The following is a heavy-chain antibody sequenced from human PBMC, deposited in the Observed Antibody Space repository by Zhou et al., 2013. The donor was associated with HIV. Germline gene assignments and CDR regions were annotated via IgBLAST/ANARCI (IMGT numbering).Heavy chain of an antibody. J-gene: IGHJ4*02. CDR2: IIPILGIA. Sequence: QVQLVQSGAEVKKPGSSVKVSCKASGGTFSSYAISWVRQAPGQGLEWMGRIIPILGIANYAQKFQGRVTITADKSTSTAYMELSSLRSEDTAVYYCARGTLRGGAMATYFDYWGQGTLVTVSS. CDR1: GGTFSSYA. CDR3: ARGTLRGGAMATYFDY. V-gene: IGHV1-69*04. D-gene: IGHD5-18*01.